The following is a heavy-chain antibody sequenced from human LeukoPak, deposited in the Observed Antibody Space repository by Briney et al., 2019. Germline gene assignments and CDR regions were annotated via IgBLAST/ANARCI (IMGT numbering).Heavy chain of an antibody. CDR2: IIASGGST. J-gene: IGHJ4*02. CDR3: AKGAGGSYGLYYFDY. V-gene: IGHV3-23*01. D-gene: IGHD3-10*01. CDR1: GFPFSSYA. Sequence: GGSLRLSCAASGFPFSSYAMSWVRQAPGKGLEWVSSIIASGGSTYYADSVRGPFTISRDNSKNTVYLQMNTLRAEDTAVYYCAKGAGGSYGLYYFDYWGQGTLVTVSS.